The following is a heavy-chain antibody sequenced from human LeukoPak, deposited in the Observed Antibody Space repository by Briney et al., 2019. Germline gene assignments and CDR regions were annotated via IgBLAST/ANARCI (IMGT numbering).Heavy chain of an antibody. CDR1: GVSLCGFY. V-gene: IGHV4-34*01. J-gene: IGHJ4*02. D-gene: IGHD5-12*01. CDR3: ARGEIGRSGYEGEFDY. CDR2: INHSGTT. Sequence: PSETLSLTSAVYGVSLCGFYWSWIRQPPGQGLKWIGGINHSGTTNYHTSLKSRATISVETSKNPYTVQLSSVTAEPTAVYYCARGEIGRSGYEGEFDYWGQGILVTVSS.